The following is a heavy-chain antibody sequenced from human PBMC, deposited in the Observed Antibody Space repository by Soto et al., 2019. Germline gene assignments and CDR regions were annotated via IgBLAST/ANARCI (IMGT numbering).Heavy chain of an antibody. CDR1: GGSISSSSYY. V-gene: IGHV4-39*01. D-gene: IGHD5-12*01. CDR3: ARLDIVATIGTKYYFDY. CDR2: IYYSGNT. Sequence: QLQLQESGPGLVKPSETLSLTCTVSGGSISSSSYYWGWIRQPPGKGLEWIGSIYYSGNTYYNPSLKRRVTISVDTSKNQFSLKLSSVTAADTAVYYCARLDIVATIGTKYYFDYWGQGTLVTVSS. J-gene: IGHJ4*02.